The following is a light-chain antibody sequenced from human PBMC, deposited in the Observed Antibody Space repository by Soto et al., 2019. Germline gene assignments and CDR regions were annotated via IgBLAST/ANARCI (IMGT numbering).Light chain of an antibody. CDR1: QSISSY. CDR3: QQSYSRPRT. CDR2: TAS. J-gene: IGKJ1*01. Sequence: DIQMTQSPSSLSASVGDRVTITCRASQSISSYLNWYQQKPGKAPKLLIYTASRLESGVPSRFSGSGSGTDFTLTISSLQPEDFATYFCQQSYSRPRTFGQGNKV. V-gene: IGKV1-39*01.